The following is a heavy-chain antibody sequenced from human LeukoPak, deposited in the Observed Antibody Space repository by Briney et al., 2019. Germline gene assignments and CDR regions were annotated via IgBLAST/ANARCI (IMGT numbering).Heavy chain of an antibody. V-gene: IGHV3-74*01. D-gene: IGHD1-1*01. CDR3: AVSGTTMAVDY. Sequence: GGSLRLSCAASGNYWMHWVRQAPGKGLVWVSHINGDGSWTTYADSVKGRFTISRDNSKNTLYLQMNRLRVEDTAVYHCAVSGTTMAVDYWGQGTLVTVSS. CDR1: GNYW. CDR2: INGDGSWT. J-gene: IGHJ4*02.